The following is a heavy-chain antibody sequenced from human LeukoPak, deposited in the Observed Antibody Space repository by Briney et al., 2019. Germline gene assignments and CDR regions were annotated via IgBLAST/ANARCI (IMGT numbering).Heavy chain of an antibody. CDR1: GFTFTSYA. Sequence: GGSLRLSCAASGFTFTSYAMSWVRQAPGKGLEWVSAISGSGGSTYYADSVKGRFTISRDNSKNTMYLEMNSLRVEDTAVYYCARERWGDAFDFWGQGTMVTVSS. J-gene: IGHJ3*01. D-gene: IGHD3-16*01. V-gene: IGHV3-23*01. CDR3: ARERWGDAFDF. CDR2: ISGSGGST.